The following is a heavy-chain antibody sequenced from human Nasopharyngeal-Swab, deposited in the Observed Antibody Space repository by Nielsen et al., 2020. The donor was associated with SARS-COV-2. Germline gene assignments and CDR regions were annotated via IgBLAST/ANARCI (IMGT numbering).Heavy chain of an antibody. CDR1: GGSISSGGYS. Sequence: LRLTCAVSGGSISSGGYSWSWIRQPPGKGLEWIGYIYHSGSTYYNPSLKSRVTISVDRSKNQFSLKLSSVTAADTAVYYCARASNSGSYAFDIWGQGTMVTVSS. CDR2: IYHSGST. D-gene: IGHD3-10*01. CDR3: ARASNSGSYAFDI. J-gene: IGHJ3*02. V-gene: IGHV4-30-2*01.